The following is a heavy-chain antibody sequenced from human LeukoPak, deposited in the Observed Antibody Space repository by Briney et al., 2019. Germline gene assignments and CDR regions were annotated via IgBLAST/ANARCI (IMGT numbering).Heavy chain of an antibody. CDR1: GFTFDDYA. Sequence: GRSLRLSCAASGFTFDDYAMHWVRQAPGKGLEWVSGISWNSGSIGYADSVKGRFTISRDNAKNSLYLQMNSLRAEDTALYYCAKGSYYGILTGYSWFDPWGQGTLVTVSS. CDR3: AKGSYYGILTGYSWFDP. V-gene: IGHV3-9*01. J-gene: IGHJ5*02. CDR2: ISWNSGSI. D-gene: IGHD3-9*01.